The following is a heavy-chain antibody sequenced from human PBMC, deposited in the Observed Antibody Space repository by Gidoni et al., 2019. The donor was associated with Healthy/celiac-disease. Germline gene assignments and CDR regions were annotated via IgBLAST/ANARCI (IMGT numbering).Heavy chain of an antibody. CDR3: ASTPGRGYYDSSGYYYALDY. CDR2: ISSSSSTI. D-gene: IGHD3-22*01. J-gene: IGHJ4*02. Sequence: EVQLVESGGGLVQPGGSLRLSCAASGFPFSRYSMNWVRQAPGKGLEWVSYISSSSSTIYYADSVKGRFTISRDNAKNSLYLQMNSLRDEDTAVYYCASTPGRGYYDSSGYYYALDYWGQGTLVTVSS. V-gene: IGHV3-48*02. CDR1: GFPFSRYS.